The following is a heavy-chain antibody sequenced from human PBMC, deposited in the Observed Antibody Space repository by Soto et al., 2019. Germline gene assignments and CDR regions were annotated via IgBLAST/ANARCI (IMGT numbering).Heavy chain of an antibody. V-gene: IGHV4-59*01. D-gene: IGHD3-3*01. J-gene: IGHJ4*02. CDR2: IYYSGST. Sequence: SETLSLTCTVSGGSISSYYWSWIRQPPGKGLEWIGYIYYSGSTNYNPSLKSRVTISVDTSKNQFSLKLSSVTAADTAVYYCARSSYDFWSGYYLDYWGQGTLVTAPQ. CDR3: ARSSYDFWSGYYLDY. CDR1: GGSISSYY.